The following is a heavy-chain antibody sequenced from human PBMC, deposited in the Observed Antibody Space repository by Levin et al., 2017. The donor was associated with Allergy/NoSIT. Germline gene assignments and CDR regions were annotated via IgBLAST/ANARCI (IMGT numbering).Heavy chain of an antibody. CDR1: GFTFTNHW. J-gene: IGHJ5*02. V-gene: IGHV3-74*01. CDR2: INGDGSRT. Sequence: AGGSLRLSCAASGFTFTNHWMHWVRQTPGEGLVWVSRINGDGSRTSYADSVKGRFTISRDNAKNTLYLQLNNLGPEDTAVYYCTREGCSSTSCYRWWFDPWGRGTLVTVSS. CDR3: TREGCSSTSCYRWWFDP. D-gene: IGHD2-2*01.